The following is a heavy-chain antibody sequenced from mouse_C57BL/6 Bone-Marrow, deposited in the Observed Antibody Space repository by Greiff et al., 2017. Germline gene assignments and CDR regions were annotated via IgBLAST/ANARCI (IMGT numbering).Heavy chain of an antibody. Sequence: QVQLQQSGAELARPGASVKLSCKASGYTFTSYGISWVKQRTGQGLEWIGEIYPRSGNTYYHAKLKGKATLPADKSSSPAYMELRSLTSEDSAVYFCARILLYYDGRYYAMDYWGQGTSVTVSS. J-gene: IGHJ4*01. V-gene: IGHV1-81*01. CDR1: GYTFTSYG. CDR3: ARILLYYDGRYYAMDY. D-gene: IGHD1-1*01. CDR2: IYPRSGNT.